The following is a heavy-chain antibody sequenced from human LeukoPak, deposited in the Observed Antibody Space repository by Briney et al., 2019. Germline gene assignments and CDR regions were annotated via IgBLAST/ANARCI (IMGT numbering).Heavy chain of an antibody. CDR1: GITLMSYT. Sequence: GGSLRLSCSASGITLMSYTIHWLRRAPGRGLEWLTLVLDNTDFAYHADSVKGRFIISRDTSKNVVYLQMNSLRPEDTAVYYCASEPGLSRGAVYAMDVWGQGSTVTVSS. CDR2: VLDNTDFA. V-gene: IGHV3-30-3*01. J-gene: IGHJ6*02. D-gene: IGHD3-22*01. CDR3: ASEPGLSRGAVYAMDV.